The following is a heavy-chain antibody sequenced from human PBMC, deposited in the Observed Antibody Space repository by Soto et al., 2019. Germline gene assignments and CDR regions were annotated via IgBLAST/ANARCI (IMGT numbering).Heavy chain of an antibody. CDR1: GYTLTELS. V-gene: IGHV1-24*01. Sequence: ASVKVSCKVSGYTLTELSMHWVRQAPGKGLEWMGGFDPEDGETIYAQKFQGRVTMTEDTSTDTAYMELSSLRSEDTAVYYCATGGRYCSGGSCYKYYWFDPWGQGTLVTVSS. J-gene: IGHJ5*02. CDR3: ATGGRYCSGGSCYKYYWFDP. CDR2: FDPEDGET. D-gene: IGHD2-15*01.